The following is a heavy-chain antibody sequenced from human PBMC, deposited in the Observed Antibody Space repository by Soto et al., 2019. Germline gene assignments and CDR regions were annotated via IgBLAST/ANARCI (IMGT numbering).Heavy chain of an antibody. CDR1: GVTFSAYA. V-gene: IGHV3-13*05. J-gene: IGHJ6*02. CDR2: IGAADDP. Sequence: XGSLRLSCSASGVTFSAYAWRWVRQTTGKGLEWVSAIGAADDPYYLGSVKGRFTISRENAKNSLYLQMNSLRAEDTAVYYCARAYSGRLPRRADYYFAMDVWGQGTTATVSS. CDR3: ARAYSGRLPRRADYYFAMDV. D-gene: IGHD2-15*01.